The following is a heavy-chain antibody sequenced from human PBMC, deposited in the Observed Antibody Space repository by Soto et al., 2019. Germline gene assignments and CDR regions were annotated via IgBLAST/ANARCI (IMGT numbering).Heavy chain of an antibody. V-gene: IGHV4-31*03. CDR2: ISYGGST. CDR3: SRGILV. D-gene: IGHD5-18*01. J-gene: IGHJ4*02. CDR1: GGSINSGGYC. Sequence: QVQLQESGPGLVKPSQTLSLTCTVSGGSINSGGYCWSWIRQHPGKGLDWIGCISYGGSTSYNPSRKSRVTISVDTSKNQFSLKLTSVTAADTAVYDCSRGILVWGQGALITVSS.